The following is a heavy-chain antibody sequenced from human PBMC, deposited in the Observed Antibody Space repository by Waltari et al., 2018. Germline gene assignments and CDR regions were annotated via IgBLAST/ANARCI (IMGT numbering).Heavy chain of an antibody. CDR1: GGSISSSSYY. D-gene: IGHD4-17*01. V-gene: IGHV4-39*07. CDR2: IYYSGST. J-gene: IGHJ4*02. CDR3: ARESTVTSSPTAFDY. Sequence: QLQLQESGPGLVKPSETLSLTCTVSGGSISSSSYYWGWIRQPPGKGLEWIGSIYYSGSTYYNPSLKSRVTISVDTSKNQFSLKLSSVTAADTAVYYCARESTVTSSPTAFDYWGQGTLVTVSS.